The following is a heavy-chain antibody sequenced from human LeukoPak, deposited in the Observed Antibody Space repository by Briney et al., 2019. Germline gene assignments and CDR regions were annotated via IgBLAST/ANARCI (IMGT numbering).Heavy chain of an antibody. CDR2: ISYDGSNK. CDR1: GFTFSSYG. J-gene: IGHJ4*02. V-gene: IGHV3-30*03. CDR3: ASRDGYNSKR. Sequence: PGRSLRLSCAASGFTFSSYGMHWVRQAPGKGLEWVAVISYDGSNKDYADSVKGRFTISRDNSKNTLYLQMNSLRAEDTAVYYCASRDGYNSKRWGQGTLVTVSS. D-gene: IGHD5-24*01.